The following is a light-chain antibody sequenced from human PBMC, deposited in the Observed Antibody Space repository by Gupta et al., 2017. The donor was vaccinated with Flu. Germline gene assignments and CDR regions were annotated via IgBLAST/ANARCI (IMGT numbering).Light chain of an antibody. CDR1: QSLVHRDGNTY. J-gene: IGKJ3*01. CDR3: RQAKQFPVT. CDR2: NSS. Sequence: DIVMTQTPLSSPVTLGQPASISCRSSQSLVHRDGNTYLSWLQQRPGQPPRLLIHNSSNRGSGVPDRFSGSGAGTDFTLKISRVEAEDVGVYYCRQAKQFPVTFGHGTKVDIK. V-gene: IGKV2-24*01.